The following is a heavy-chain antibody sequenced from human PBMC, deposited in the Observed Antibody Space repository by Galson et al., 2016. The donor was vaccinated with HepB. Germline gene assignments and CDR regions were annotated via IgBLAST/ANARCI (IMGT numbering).Heavy chain of an antibody. D-gene: IGHD3-10*01. Sequence: SLRLSCAASGLTFSSYAMNWVRQAPGKGLEWVSVISGSGGSTYYADSVKGRFTISRDNSKNTLYLQMNSLRAEDTAVYYCAKLTEPTSLVRGVNDILDIWGQGTMVTVSS. CDR1: GLTFSSYA. V-gene: IGHV3-23*01. CDR3: AKLTEPTSLVRGVNDILDI. CDR2: ISGSGGST. J-gene: IGHJ3*02.